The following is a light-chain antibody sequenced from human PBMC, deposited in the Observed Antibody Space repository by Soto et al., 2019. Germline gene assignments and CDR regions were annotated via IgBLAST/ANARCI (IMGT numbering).Light chain of an antibody. CDR1: QSISSW. CDR3: QQYNSYSRFT. CDR2: KAS. V-gene: IGKV1-5*03. J-gene: IGKJ3*01. Sequence: DIQLTQSPSTLSASVGDRVTITCRASQSISSWLAWYQQKPGKAPKLLIFKASSLESGVPSRFSGSGSGTEFTLTISSLQPDDFAIYYCQQYNSYSRFTFGPGTKVDIK.